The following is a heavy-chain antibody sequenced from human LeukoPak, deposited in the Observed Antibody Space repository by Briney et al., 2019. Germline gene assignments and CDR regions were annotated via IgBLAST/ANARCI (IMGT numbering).Heavy chain of an antibody. CDR2: INHSGST. V-gene: IGHV4-34*01. CDR3: ARGRRSGYYLVGYYFDY. J-gene: IGHJ4*02. D-gene: IGHD3-22*01. Sequence: PSETLSLTCAVYGGSSSGYYWSWIRQPPGKGLEWIGEINHSGSTNYNPSLKSRVTISVDTSKNQFSLKLSSVTAADTAVYYCARGRRSGYYLVGYYFDYWGQGTLVTVSS. CDR1: GGSSSGYY.